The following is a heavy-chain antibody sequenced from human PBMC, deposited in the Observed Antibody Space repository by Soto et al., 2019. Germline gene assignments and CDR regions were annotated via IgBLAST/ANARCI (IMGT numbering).Heavy chain of an antibody. CDR2: IYYSGST. V-gene: IGHV4-61*01. CDR3: AKDGAVGGTLLGYLDY. CDR1: GGSVSSGSYY. Sequence: SETLSLTCTVSGGSVSSGSYYWSWIRQPPGKGLGWIGYIYYSGSTNYNPSLKSRVTISVDTSKNQFSLKLSSVTAADTAIYYCAKDGAVGGTLLGYLDYWGQGTLVTISS. J-gene: IGHJ4*02. D-gene: IGHD6-19*01.